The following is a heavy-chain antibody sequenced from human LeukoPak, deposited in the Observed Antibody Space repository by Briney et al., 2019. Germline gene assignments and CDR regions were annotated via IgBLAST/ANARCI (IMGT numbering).Heavy chain of an antibody. D-gene: IGHD3-22*01. J-gene: IGHJ4*02. CDR1: GFTFSNAW. Sequence: PGGSLRLSCAASGFTFSNAWMSWVRQGPGKGLEWVGRIKSKTDGGTTDYAAPVKGRFTISRDVSKNTLYLQMNSLKTEDTAVYYCTAHPYYYDSSGPPFDYWGQGTLVTVSS. CDR3: TAHPYYYDSSGPPFDY. CDR2: IKSKTDGGTT. V-gene: IGHV3-15*01.